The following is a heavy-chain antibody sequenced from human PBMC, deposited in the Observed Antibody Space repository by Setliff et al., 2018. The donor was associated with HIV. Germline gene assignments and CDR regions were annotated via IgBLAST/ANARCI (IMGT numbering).Heavy chain of an antibody. J-gene: IGHJ4*02. Sequence: AASVKVSCKASGGTFSSYAISWVRQAPGQGLEWMGGIIPIFGTANYARKFQGRVTITTDESTSTAYMELSSLRSEDTAVYYCALLWFGELLPYNFDNWGQGTLVTVSS. V-gene: IGHV1-69*05. CDR1: GGTFSSYA. CDR2: IIPIFGTA. D-gene: IGHD3-10*01. CDR3: ALLWFGELLPYNFDN.